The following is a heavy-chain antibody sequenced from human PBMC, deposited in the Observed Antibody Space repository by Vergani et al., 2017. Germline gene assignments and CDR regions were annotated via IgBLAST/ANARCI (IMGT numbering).Heavy chain of an antibody. CDR2: INHSGST. D-gene: IGHD3-16*01. Sequence: QVQLQESGSGLVKPSQTLSLTCTVYGGSFSGYYWSWIRQPPGKGLEWIGEINHSGSTNYNPSLKSRVTISVDTSKNQFSLKLSSVTAADTAVYYCASSYDARYFQHWGQGTLVTVSS. V-gene: IGHV4-34*09. CDR3: ASSYDARYFQH. CDR1: GGSFSGYY. J-gene: IGHJ1*01.